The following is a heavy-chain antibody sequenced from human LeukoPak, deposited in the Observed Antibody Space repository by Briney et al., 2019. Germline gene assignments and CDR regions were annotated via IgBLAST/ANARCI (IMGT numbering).Heavy chain of an antibody. CDR3: ARAKSGGTLEDTFDI. D-gene: IGHD1/OR15-1a*01. V-gene: IGHV1-2*06. Sequence: ASVKVSCKASGYTFTAHYIHWVRQAPGQGLEWMGRVNPYSGGTNFPQKFKGRVTMTSDTSISTAFLEVSSLRYDDTAVYYCARAKSGGTLEDTFDIWGQGTEVIVSS. CDR1: GYTFTAHY. J-gene: IGHJ3*02. CDR2: VNPYSGGT.